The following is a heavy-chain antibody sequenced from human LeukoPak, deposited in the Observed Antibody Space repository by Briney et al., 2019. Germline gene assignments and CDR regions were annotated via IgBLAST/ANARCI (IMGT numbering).Heavy chain of an antibody. Sequence: SETLSLTCAVSGYSISSGYYWGWIRQPPGKGLEWIGSIYHSGSTYYNPSLKSRVTISVDTSKNQFSLKLSSVTAADTAMYYCARVLWFGAYNFDYWGQGTLVTVSS. V-gene: IGHV4-38-2*01. D-gene: IGHD3-10*01. J-gene: IGHJ4*02. CDR1: GYSISSGYY. CDR3: ARVLWFGAYNFDY. CDR2: IYHSGST.